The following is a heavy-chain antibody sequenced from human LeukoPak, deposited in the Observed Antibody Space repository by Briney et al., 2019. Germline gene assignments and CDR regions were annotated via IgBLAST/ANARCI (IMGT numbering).Heavy chain of an antibody. CDR2: INPNSGGT. CDR3: ARGGSSPF. Sequence: ASVKVSCKASGYAFTGYYMHWVRQAPGQGLEWMGWINPNSGGTNYAQEFQGRVTMTRDTSTSTVYMELSSLRSEDTAVYYCARGGSSPFWGQGTLVTVSS. J-gene: IGHJ4*02. D-gene: IGHD6-19*01. CDR1: GYAFTGYY. V-gene: IGHV1-2*02.